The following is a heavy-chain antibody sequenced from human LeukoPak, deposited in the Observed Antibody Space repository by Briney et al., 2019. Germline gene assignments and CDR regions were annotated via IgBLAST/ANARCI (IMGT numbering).Heavy chain of an antibody. Sequence: ASVKVSCKVSGYTLTELSMHWVRQAPGKGLEWMGGFDPEDGETIYAQKFQGRVTMTEDTSTDTAYMELSSLRSEDTAVYYCANLYGYGSGSYDFGWFDPWGQGTLVTVSS. CDR3: ANLYGYGSGSYDFGWFDP. D-gene: IGHD3-10*01. CDR1: GYTLTELS. CDR2: FDPEDGET. J-gene: IGHJ5*02. V-gene: IGHV1-24*01.